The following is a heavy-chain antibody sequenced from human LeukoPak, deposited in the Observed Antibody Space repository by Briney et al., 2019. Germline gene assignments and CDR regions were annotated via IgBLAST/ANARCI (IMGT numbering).Heavy chain of an antibody. CDR1: GFTVSSNY. CDR3: ARDHPDRSGYSVI. D-gene: IGHD3-22*01. J-gene: IGHJ4*02. V-gene: IGHV3-53*01. Sequence: GGSLRLSCTASGFTVSSNYMGWVRQAPGKGLEWVSVRHGGGNTRYAHSVKGRFTISSDQSKSTLYLQMNSLRADDTAVYYCARDHPDRSGYSVIWGQGTLVTVSS. CDR2: RHGGGNT.